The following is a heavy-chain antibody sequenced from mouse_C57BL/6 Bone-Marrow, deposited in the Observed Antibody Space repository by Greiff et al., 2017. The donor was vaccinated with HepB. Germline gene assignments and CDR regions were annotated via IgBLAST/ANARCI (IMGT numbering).Heavy chain of an antibody. Sequence: VQLQQSGAELVRPGASVKLSCTASGFNIKDDYMHWVKRRPEQGLEWIGWFDPENGDTEYASKFQGKATITADTSSNTAYLQLSSLTSEDTAVYYCTSYWVAYWGQGTLVTVSA. CDR1: GFNIKDDY. J-gene: IGHJ3*01. V-gene: IGHV14-4*01. CDR2: FDPENGDT. CDR3: TSYWVAY.